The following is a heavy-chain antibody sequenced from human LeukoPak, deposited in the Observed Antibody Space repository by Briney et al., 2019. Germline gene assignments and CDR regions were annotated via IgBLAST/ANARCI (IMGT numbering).Heavy chain of an antibody. J-gene: IGHJ6*02. D-gene: IGHD6-25*01. Sequence: GGSLRLPCAASGFTFSTYWMTWVRQSPEKGLEWVANIKQDGSEMYYVDSVKGRFTVSRDNAKNSLYLQMNSLRAEDTAVYYCARYQGGGWDVWGQGTTVTVSS. CDR2: IKQDGSEM. CDR1: GFTFSTYW. V-gene: IGHV3-7*01. CDR3: ARYQGGGWDV.